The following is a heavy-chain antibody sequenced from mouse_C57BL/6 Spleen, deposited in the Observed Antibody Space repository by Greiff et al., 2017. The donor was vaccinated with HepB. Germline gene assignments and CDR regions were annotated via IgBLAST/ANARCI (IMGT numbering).Heavy chain of an antibody. V-gene: IGHV5-17*01. J-gene: IGHJ4*01. D-gene: IGHD1-1*01. Sequence: EVQLVESGGGLVKPGGSLKLSCAASGFTFSDYGMHWVRQAPEKGLEWVAYISSGSSTIYYADTVKGRFTISRDNAKNTLFLQMTSLRSEDTAMYYCAKLDHYGSSYGAMDYWGQGTSVTVSS. CDR1: GFTFSDYG. CDR2: ISSGSSTI. CDR3: AKLDHYGSSYGAMDY.